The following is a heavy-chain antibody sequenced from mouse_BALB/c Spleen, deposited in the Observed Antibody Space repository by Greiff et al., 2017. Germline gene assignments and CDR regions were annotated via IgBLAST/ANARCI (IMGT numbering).Heavy chain of an antibody. CDR3: ARLTIAMDY. Sequence: EVNLVESGGGLVQPGGSRKLSCAASGFTFSSFGMHWVRQAPEMGLEWVAYISSGSSTIYYADTVKGRFTISRDNPKNTLFLQMTSLRSEDTAMYYCARLTIAMDYWGQGTSVTVSS. J-gene: IGHJ4*01. CDR2: ISSGSSTI. CDR1: GFTFSSFG. D-gene: IGHD2-12*01. V-gene: IGHV5-17*02.